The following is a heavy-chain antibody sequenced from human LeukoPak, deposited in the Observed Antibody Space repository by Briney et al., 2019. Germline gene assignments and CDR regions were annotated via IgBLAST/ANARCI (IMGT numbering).Heavy chain of an antibody. CDR1: GGSISSSSYY. V-gene: IGHV4-39*07. D-gene: IGHD6-6*01. Sequence: PSETLSLTCTVSGGSISSSSYYWGWIRQPPGKGLEWIGSIYYSGSTYYNPSLKSRVTISVDTSKNQFSLKLSSVTAADTAVYYCARDRLGYDSSSSRFDYWGQGTLVTVSS. CDR2: IYYSGST. J-gene: IGHJ4*02. CDR3: ARDRLGYDSSSSRFDY.